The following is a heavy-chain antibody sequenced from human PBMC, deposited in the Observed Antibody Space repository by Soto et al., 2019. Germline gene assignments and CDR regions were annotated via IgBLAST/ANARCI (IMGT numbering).Heavy chain of an antibody. D-gene: IGHD3-22*01. CDR1: GFTFSSYW. CDR2: IKQDGSEK. V-gene: IGHV3-7*01. CDR3: AEYYYDSSGPDDAFDI. J-gene: IGHJ3*02. Sequence: GSLRLSCAASGFTFSSYWMSWVRQAPGKGLEWVANIKQDGSEKYYVDSVKGRFTISRDNANNSLYLQMNSLRAEDTAVYYCAEYYYDSSGPDDAFDIWGQGTMVTVSS.